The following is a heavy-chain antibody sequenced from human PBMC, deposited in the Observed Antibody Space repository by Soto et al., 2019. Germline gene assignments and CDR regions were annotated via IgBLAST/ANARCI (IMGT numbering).Heavy chain of an antibody. CDR2: IWYDGSNK. J-gene: IGHJ6*02. D-gene: IGHD1-1*01. CDR1: GFTFSSYG. CDR3: ATDHNLLIPYGMDV. V-gene: IGHV3-33*01. Sequence: PGGSLRLSCAASGFTFSSYGMHWVRQAPGKGLEWVAVIWYDGSNKYYADSVKGRFTISRDNSKNTLYLQMNSLRAEDTAVYHCATDHNLLIPYGMDVWGQGTTVTVSS.